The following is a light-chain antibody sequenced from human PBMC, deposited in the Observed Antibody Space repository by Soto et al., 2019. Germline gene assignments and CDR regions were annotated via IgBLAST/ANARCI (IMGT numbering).Light chain of an antibody. Sequence: EIVMTQSPATLSVSPGERATLSCRASQSVSSNLAWYQQQPGQAPSLLIYGASTRATGIPARFSGSGSGTEFTLTISSLQSEDFAVYYCQQYNNWTFTLGPGTKVDIK. CDR1: QSVSSN. V-gene: IGKV3-15*01. CDR3: QQYNNWTFT. CDR2: GAS. J-gene: IGKJ3*01.